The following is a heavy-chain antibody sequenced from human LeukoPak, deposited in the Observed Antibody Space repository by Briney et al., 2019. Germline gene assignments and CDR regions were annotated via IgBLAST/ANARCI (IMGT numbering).Heavy chain of an antibody. CDR1: GGSISSYY. CDR2: IYYSGST. CDR3: ARVGNDYGDYLGFDY. Sequence: SETLSLTCTVSGGSISSYYWSWIRQPPGKGLEWIGYIYYSGSTNYNPSLKSRVTISVDTSKNQFSLKLSSVTAADTAVYYCARVGNDYGDYLGFDYWGQGILVTVSS. V-gene: IGHV4-59*01. J-gene: IGHJ4*02. D-gene: IGHD4-17*01.